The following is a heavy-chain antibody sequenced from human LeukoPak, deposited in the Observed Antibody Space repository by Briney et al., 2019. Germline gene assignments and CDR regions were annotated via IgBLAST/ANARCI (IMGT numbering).Heavy chain of an antibody. CDR3: ARLVSPVDTALVLGAFDI. D-gene: IGHD5-18*01. Sequence: SETLSLTCTVSGGSISSYYWSWIRQPPGKGLEWIGYIYYSGSTNYNPSLKSRVTISVDTSKNQFSLKLSSVTAADTAVYYCARLVSPVDTALVLGAFDIWGQGTMVTVSS. CDR1: GGSISSYY. J-gene: IGHJ3*02. V-gene: IGHV4-59*08. CDR2: IYYSGST.